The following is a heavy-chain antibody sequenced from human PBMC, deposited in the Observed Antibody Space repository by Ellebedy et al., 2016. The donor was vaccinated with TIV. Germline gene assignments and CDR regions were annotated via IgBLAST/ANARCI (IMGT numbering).Heavy chain of an antibody. CDR1: GFTFSSYS. Sequence: GESLKISCVASGFTFSSYSMNWVRQAPGKGLEWVASISSSSSYIYYADSVKGRFTISRDNAKNSLYLQMNSLRAEDTAVYYCANAFTSSSWYEDYFDYWGQGTLVTVSS. CDR3: ANAFTSSSWYEDYFDY. CDR2: ISSSSSYI. D-gene: IGHD6-13*01. J-gene: IGHJ4*02. V-gene: IGHV3-21*01.